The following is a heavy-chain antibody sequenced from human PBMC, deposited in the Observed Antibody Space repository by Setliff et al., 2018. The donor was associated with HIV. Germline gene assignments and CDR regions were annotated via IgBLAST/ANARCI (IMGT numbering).Heavy chain of an antibody. Sequence: SETLSLTCTVSGGSISGYYWSWIRQPPGKGLEWIGYIYSSGSTNYNPSLKSRVTMSVDTSKNQFSLKLSSVTAADMAVYYCARAGYCSSASCYFSGWFDPWGQGTLVTVSS. D-gene: IGHD2-2*01. CDR1: GGSISGYY. CDR2: IYSSGST. V-gene: IGHV4-4*08. CDR3: ARAGYCSSASCYFSGWFDP. J-gene: IGHJ5*02.